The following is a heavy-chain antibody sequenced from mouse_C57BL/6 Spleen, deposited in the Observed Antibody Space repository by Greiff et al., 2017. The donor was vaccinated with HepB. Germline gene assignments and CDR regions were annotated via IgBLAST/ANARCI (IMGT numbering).Heavy chain of an antibody. J-gene: IGHJ2*01. V-gene: IGHV1-64*01. CDR1: GYTFTSYW. CDR2: IHPNSGST. CDR3: AREGRVYFDY. Sequence: VKLQQPGAELVKPGASVKLSCKASGYTFTSYWMHWVKQRPGQGLEWIGMIHPNSGSTNYNEKFKSKATLTVDKSSSTAYMQLSSLTSEDSAVYYCAREGRVYFDYWGQGTTLTVSS.